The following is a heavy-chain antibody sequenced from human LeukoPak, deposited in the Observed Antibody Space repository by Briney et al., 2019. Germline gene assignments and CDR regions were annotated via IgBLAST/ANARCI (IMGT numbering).Heavy chain of an antibody. D-gene: IGHD3-10*01. CDR2: IYYSGST. V-gene: IGHV4-39*07. J-gene: IGHJ4*02. CDR3: ARSTYYYGSGSYSFDY. CDR1: GGSISSSSYY. Sequence: TSETLSLTCTVSGGSISSSSYYWGWIRQPPGKGLEWIGSIYYSGSTYYNPSLKSRVTISVDTSKNQFSLKLSSVTAADTAVYYCARSTYYYGSGSYSFDYWGQGTLVTVSS.